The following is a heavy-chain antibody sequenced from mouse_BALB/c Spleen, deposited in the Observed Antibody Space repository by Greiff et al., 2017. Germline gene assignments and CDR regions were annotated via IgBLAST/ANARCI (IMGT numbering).Heavy chain of an antibody. CDR1: GFNIKDTY. CDR3: ARNYDYDLAWFAY. J-gene: IGHJ3*01. Sequence: VQLQQSGAELVKPGASVKLSCTASGFNIKDTYMHWVKQRPEQGLEWIGRIDPANGNTKYDPKFQGKATITADTSSNTAYLQLSSLTSEDTAVYYCARNYDYDLAWFAYWGQGTLVTVSA. CDR2: IDPANGNT. V-gene: IGHV14-3*02. D-gene: IGHD2-4*01.